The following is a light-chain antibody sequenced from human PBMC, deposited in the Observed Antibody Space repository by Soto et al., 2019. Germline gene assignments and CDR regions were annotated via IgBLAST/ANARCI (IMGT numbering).Light chain of an antibody. CDR3: QQRRSWPNT. Sequence: ETVLTQSPATLSLSPGERATLSCRASQSVSSYLAWYQQKPGQAPRLLIYDASNRASGIPARFSGSGSGTDFTLTISSLEPEDFAVYYCQQRRSWPNTFGVGTKVEIK. CDR2: DAS. V-gene: IGKV3-11*01. J-gene: IGKJ4*01. CDR1: QSVSSY.